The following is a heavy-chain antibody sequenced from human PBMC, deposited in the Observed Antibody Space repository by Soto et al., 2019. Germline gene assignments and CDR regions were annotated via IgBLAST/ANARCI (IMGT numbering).Heavy chain of an antibody. Sequence: SDTLSLTCTFSGYSVSSTSDYLCWIRQPPGKGLEWIGSVYYTGSTYYSPSLNSRVTISVDTSKNQFSLKLSSVTAADTAVYYCARLFIWSGKYFFEYWGQGTLVTVSS. D-gene: IGHD3-3*01. CDR2: VYYTGST. CDR3: ARLFIWSGKYFFEY. V-gene: IGHV4-39*01. CDR1: GYSVSSTSDY. J-gene: IGHJ4*02.